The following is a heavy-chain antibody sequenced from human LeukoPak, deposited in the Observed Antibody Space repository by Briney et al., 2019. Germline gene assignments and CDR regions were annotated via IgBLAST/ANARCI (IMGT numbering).Heavy chain of an antibody. J-gene: IGHJ4*02. CDR3: ARVSSFDY. Sequence: GGSLRLSCAASGFTFSTFEMNWVRQAPGKGLEWVSYISSSSSTIYYADSVKGRFTISRDNAKNSLYLQMNSLRAEDTAVYYCARVSSFDYWGQGTLVTVSS. CDR1: GFTFSTFE. V-gene: IGHV3-48*01. CDR2: ISSSSSTI.